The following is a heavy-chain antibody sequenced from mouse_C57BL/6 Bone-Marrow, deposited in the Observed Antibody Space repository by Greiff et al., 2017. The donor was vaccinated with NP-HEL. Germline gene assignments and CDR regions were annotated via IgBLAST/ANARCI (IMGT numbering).Heavy chain of an antibody. Sequence: VQLKESGAELARPGASVKLSCKASGYTFTSYGISWVKQRTGQGLEWIGEIYPRSGNTYYNEKFKGKATLTADKSSSTAYMELRSLTSEDSAVYFCAREGTVVGYFDVWGTGTTVTVSS. CDR1: GYTFTSYG. CDR3: AREGTVVGYFDV. D-gene: IGHD1-1*01. V-gene: IGHV1-81*01. J-gene: IGHJ1*03. CDR2: IYPRSGNT.